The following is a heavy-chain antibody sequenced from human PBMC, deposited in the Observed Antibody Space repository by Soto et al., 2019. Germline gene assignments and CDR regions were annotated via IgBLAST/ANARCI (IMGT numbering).Heavy chain of an antibody. CDR2: IYYRGST. V-gene: IGHV4-59*01. J-gene: IGHJ5*01. CDR1: GGSISSYY. Sequence: SETLSLTCTVSGGSISSYYWSWIRQPPGKGLEWIGYIYYRGSTKYNPSLKSRVTISVDTSKTQFSLKLSSVTAADTAVYYCARDRYYDSTGYYDSWGHGTLVTVSS. CDR3: ARDRYYDSTGYYDS. D-gene: IGHD3-22*01.